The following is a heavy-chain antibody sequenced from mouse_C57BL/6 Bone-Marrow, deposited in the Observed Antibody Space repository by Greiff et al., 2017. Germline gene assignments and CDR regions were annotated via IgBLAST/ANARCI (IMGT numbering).Heavy chain of an antibody. J-gene: IGHJ4*01. Sequence: VQLQESGAELVRPGASVTLSCKASGYTFTDYEMHWVKQTPVHGLEWIGAIDPETGGTAYNQKFKGKAILTADKSSSTAYMGLRSLTSEDSAVYYCTRGSSTIVTHYYAMDYWGQGTSVTVSS. CDR1: GYTFTDYE. CDR2: IDPETGGT. D-gene: IGHD2-5*01. V-gene: IGHV1-15*01. CDR3: TRGSSTIVTHYYAMDY.